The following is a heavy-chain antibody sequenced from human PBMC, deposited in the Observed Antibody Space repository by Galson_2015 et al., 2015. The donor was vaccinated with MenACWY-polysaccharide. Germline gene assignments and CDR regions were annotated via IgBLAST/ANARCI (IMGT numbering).Heavy chain of an antibody. V-gene: IGHV3-48*01. CDR2: ISSSSSTI. J-gene: IGHJ4*02. CDR1: GFTFSSYS. Sequence: SLRLSCAASGFTFSSYSMNWVRQAPGKGLEWVSYISSSSSTIYYADSVKGRFTISRDNAKNSLYLQMNSLRAEDTAVYYCARASYDYVWGSYRQLVYWGQGTLVTVSS. CDR3: ARASYDYVWGSYRQLVY. D-gene: IGHD3-16*02.